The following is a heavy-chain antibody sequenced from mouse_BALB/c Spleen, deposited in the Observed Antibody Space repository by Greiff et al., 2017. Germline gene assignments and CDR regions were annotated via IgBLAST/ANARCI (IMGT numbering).Heavy chain of an antibody. D-gene: IGHD4-1*01. CDR3: TRRGLGREGYAMDY. CDR1: GFTFSNYW. V-gene: IGHV6-6*02. Sequence: DVKLQESGGGLVQPGGSMKLSCVASGFTFSNYWMNWVRQSPEKGLEWVAEIRLKSNNYATHYAESVKGRFTISRDDSKSSVYLQMNNLRAEDTGIYYCTRRGLGREGYAMDYWGQGTSVTVSS. J-gene: IGHJ4*01. CDR2: IRLKSNNYAT.